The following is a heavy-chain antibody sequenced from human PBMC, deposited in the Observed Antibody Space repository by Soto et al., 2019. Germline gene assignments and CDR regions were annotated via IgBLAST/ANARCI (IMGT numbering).Heavy chain of an antibody. J-gene: IGHJ4*02. Sequence: SETLSLTCTVIGDSVSSNNYYWSWIRQRPGKGLEWIGYIHYSGDSYDNPSLTSRITMSMDVSKNQFSLNLRSVTAADTAIYYCARDVNDSSGSQGFDYWGQGTLVT. D-gene: IGHD3-22*01. CDR3: ARDVNDSSGSQGFDY. V-gene: IGHV4-31*03. CDR2: IHYSGDS. CDR1: GDSVSSNNYY.